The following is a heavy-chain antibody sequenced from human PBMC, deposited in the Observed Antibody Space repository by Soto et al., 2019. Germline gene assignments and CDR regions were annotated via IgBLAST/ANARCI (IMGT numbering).Heavy chain of an antibody. J-gene: IGHJ5*02. CDR3: SILLQYDILTGYYTDWFDP. Sequence: ASVKVSCKASGYTFTSYGISWVRQAPGQGLERMGRISAYNGNTNYAQKLQGRVTMTTDTSTSTAYMELRSLRSDDTAVYYCSILLQYDILTGYYTDWFDPWGQGTLVTVSS. CDR2: ISAYNGNT. D-gene: IGHD3-9*01. CDR1: GYTFTSYG. V-gene: IGHV1-18*01.